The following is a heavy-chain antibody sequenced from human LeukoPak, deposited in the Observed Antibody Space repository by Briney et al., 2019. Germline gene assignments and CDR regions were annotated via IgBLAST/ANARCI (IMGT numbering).Heavy chain of an antibody. D-gene: IGHD4-11*01. V-gene: IGHV3-30*18. CDR2: ISYDGSNK. J-gene: IGHJ4*02. Sequence: TGGSLRLSCAASGFTFSSYGMHWVRQAPGKGLEWVAVISYDGSNKYYADSVKGRFTISRDNSKNTLYLQMNSLRAEDTAVYYCAKDRIGTTSLLGLDDYWGQGTLVTVSS. CDR1: GFTFSSYG. CDR3: AKDRIGTTSLLGLDDY.